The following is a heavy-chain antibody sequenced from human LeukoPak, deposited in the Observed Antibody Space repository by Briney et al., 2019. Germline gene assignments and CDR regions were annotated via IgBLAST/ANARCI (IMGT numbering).Heavy chain of an antibody. CDR3: ARDGKYYYGMDV. V-gene: IGHV4-59*01. D-gene: IGHD1-14*01. CDR1: GFTFSSYA. Sequence: GSLRLSCAASGFTFSSYAMSWIRQPPGKGLEWIGYIYYSGSTNYNPSLKSRVTISVDTSKNQFSLKLSSVTAADTAVYYCARDGKYYYGMDVWGQGTTVTVSS. CDR2: IYYSGST. J-gene: IGHJ6*02.